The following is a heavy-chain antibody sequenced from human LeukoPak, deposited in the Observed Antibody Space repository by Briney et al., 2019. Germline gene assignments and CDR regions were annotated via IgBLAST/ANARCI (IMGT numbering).Heavy chain of an antibody. CDR2: IYTSGST. CDR3: AGISVTGGDWFDP. CDR1: GGSISNYY. D-gene: IGHD6-19*01. V-gene: IGHV4-4*07. Sequence: SETLSLTCTVSGGSISNYYWSWLRQPAGKALEWIGRIYTSGSTNYNPSLKSRVTMSVDTSKNQFSLRLTSVTAADTAVYYCAGISVTGGDWFDPWGQGSLVTVSS. J-gene: IGHJ5*02.